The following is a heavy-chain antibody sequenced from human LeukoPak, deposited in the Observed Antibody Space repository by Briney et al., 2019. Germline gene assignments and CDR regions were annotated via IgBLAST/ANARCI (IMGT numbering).Heavy chain of an antibody. CDR3: ARDYYDSSGYYLEYYYYMDV. CDR1: GFTFSTYN. V-gene: IGHV3-21*01. D-gene: IGHD3-22*01. CDR2: ITSSSSYT. Sequence: PGGSLRLSCAASGFTFSTYNMNWVRQAPGKGLEWVSSITSSSSYTFYADSVKGRFTISRDNAKNSLYLQMNSLRAEDTAVYYCARDYYDSSGYYLEYYYYMDVWGKGTTVTISS. J-gene: IGHJ6*03.